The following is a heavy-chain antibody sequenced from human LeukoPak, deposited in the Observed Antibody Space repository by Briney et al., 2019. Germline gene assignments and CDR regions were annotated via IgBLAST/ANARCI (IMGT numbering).Heavy chain of an antibody. V-gene: IGHV1-18*01. Sequence: ASVKVSCKASGYTFSSYGISWVRQAPGQGLEWMGWISAYNGNTNYAQKLQGRVTMTTDTSTSTAYMELRSLRSDDTAVYYCARVETYYDILTGYYVSRMDVWGQGTTVTVSS. CDR1: GYTFSSYG. CDR2: ISAYNGNT. CDR3: ARVETYYDILTGYYVSRMDV. J-gene: IGHJ6*02. D-gene: IGHD3-9*01.